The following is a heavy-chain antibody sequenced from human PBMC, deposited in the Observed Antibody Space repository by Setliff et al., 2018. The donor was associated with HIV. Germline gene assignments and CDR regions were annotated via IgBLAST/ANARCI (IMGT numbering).Heavy chain of an antibody. CDR2: INTSGTT. D-gene: IGHD1-1*01. CDR3: ARDFKRYNSPCRFDP. CDR1: GGSISSATYY. J-gene: IGHJ5*02. V-gene: IGHV4-61*02. Sequence: KPSETLSLTCSVSGGSISSATYYWNWIRQPAGKALEWIGRINTSGTTIYSPSLKSRVTISLEKSNNQFSLKLSSVTAADTAVYYCARDFKRYNSPCRFDPWGQGILVTVSS.